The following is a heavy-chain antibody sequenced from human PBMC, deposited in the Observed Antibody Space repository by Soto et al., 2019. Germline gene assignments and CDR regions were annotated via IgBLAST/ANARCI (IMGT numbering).Heavy chain of an antibody. CDR3: AIGVCGGLYDSSGPYDYNWFDP. CDR1: GVSISSYY. V-gene: IGHV4-59*01. D-gene: IGHD3-22*01. CDR2: IYYSGST. Sequence: SETLSLTCSVSGVSISSYYWIWFRQPPGKGLEWIGYIYYSGSTNYNPSLKSRVTISVDTSKNQFSLKLSSVTAADTAVYYCAIGVCGGLYDSSGPYDYNWFDPWGQGTLVTVSS. J-gene: IGHJ5*02.